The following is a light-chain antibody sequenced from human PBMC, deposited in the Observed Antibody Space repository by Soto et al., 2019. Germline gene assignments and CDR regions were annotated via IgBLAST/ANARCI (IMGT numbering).Light chain of an antibody. Sequence: DIVMTQSPDSLAVSLAERATINCKSSQSVLYSSNNKNYLAWYQQKPRQPPRLLIYWASTRESGVPDRFSGSGSGTDFTLTISSLQAEDVAIYYCQQYYSSPPTFGQGTKVEI. J-gene: IGKJ1*01. V-gene: IGKV4-1*01. CDR2: WAS. CDR1: QSVLYSSNNKNY. CDR3: QQYYSSPPT.